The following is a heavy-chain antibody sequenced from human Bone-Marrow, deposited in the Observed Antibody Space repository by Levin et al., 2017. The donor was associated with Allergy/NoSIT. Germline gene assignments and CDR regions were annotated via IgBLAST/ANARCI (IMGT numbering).Heavy chain of an antibody. V-gene: IGHV3-23*01. CDR1: GFTFSNYA. J-gene: IGHJ4*02. CDR2: ISGSGGRT. CDR3: AKDTPALSAGPYFDF. D-gene: IGHD2-2*01. Sequence: AASGFTFSNYAMSWVRQAPGKGLEWVSGISGSGGRTYYADSVKGRFTTSRDDSKNTLYLEMNSLRAEDTAVYYCAKDTPALSAGPYFDFWGQGTLVTVSS.